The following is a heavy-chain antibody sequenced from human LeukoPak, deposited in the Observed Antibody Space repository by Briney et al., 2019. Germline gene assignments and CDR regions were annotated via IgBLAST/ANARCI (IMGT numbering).Heavy chain of an antibody. CDR2: ISSSVSTI. CDR1: GFTFSDYY. CDR3: ARTPPDYDSSGYYSDRYFDY. V-gene: IGHV3-11*01. D-gene: IGHD3-22*01. Sequence: GGSLRLSCAASGFTFSDYYMSWIRQAPGKGLEWVSYISSSVSTIYYADSVKGRFTIYRDNAKNSLYLKMNSLRAEDTAVYYCARTPPDYDSSGYYSDRYFDYWGQGTLVTVSS. J-gene: IGHJ4*02.